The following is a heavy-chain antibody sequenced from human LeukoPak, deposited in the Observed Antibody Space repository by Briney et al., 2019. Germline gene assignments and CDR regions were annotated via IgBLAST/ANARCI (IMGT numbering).Heavy chain of an antibody. J-gene: IGHJ4*02. CDR1: GFNVSSNY. V-gene: IGHV3-53*04. Sequence: GGSLRLSCAASGFNVSSNYMSWVRQAPGKGLEWVSVLYGAGSTYYADTVKGRFTISRHDSQNTLFLQMNSLRAEDTTVYYCARGGTPGFSTGRIDYWGQGTLVTVSS. CDR2: LYGAGST. D-gene: IGHD6-19*01. CDR3: ARGGTPGFSTGRIDY.